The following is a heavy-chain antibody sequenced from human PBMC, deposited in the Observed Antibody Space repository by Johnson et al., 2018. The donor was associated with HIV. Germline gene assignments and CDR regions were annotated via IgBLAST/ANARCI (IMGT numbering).Heavy chain of an antibody. J-gene: IGHJ3*02. V-gene: IGHV3-7*02. CDR1: GFTFSSFW. Sequence: EVQLVESGGGVVQPGGSLRLSCAASGFTFSSFWMTWVRQAPGKGLEWVANIKDDGSEKSYVDSVKGRFTISRDNSKNTLYLQMNSLRAEDTAVYYCAKFRDAFDIWGQGTMVTVSS. CDR3: AKFRDAFDI. D-gene: IGHD2-21*01. CDR2: IKDDGSEK.